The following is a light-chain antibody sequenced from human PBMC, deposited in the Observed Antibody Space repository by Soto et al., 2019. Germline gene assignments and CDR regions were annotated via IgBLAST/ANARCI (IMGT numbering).Light chain of an antibody. V-gene: IGKV1-39*01. CDR1: QNIRGF. Sequence: DILMTQSPSSLSASVGDRVTITCRASQNIRGFLHWYQQKSGKAPRLLIHGTSHLESGVPSRFGGSGSGTDFTLTITGLQPEDSASYFCQQSFSNYLTFGGGTKVDIK. J-gene: IGKJ4*01. CDR2: GTS. CDR3: QQSFSNYLT.